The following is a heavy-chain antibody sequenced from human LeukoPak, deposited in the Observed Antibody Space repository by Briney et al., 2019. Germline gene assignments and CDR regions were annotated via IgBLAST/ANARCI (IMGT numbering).Heavy chain of an antibody. CDR2: IYPGDSDT. J-gene: IGHJ6*02. CDR1: GYSFTNYY. V-gene: IGHV5-51*01. CDR3: ASRRGPGGVDGMDV. D-gene: IGHD3-16*01. Sequence: GESLKISCKASGYSFTNYYNAWVRQMPGKGLECMGIIYPGDSDTRYSPSFQGQVTISADKSISTAYLQWSSLKASDTAMYYCASRRGPGGVDGMDVCGQGTTVTVSS.